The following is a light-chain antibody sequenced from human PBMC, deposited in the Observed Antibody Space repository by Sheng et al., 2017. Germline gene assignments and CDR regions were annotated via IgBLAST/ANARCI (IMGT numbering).Light chain of an antibody. Sequence: QSALTRPASVSGSPGQSITISCTGTTSDVGSYNLVSWYQQHPGKAPKVLIYEGGKRPSGVSNRFSGSKSGKTASLTISGLQAEDEADYYCCSYAGSSAWVFGGGTKLTV. J-gene: IGLJ3*02. CDR2: EGG. V-gene: IGLV2-23*01. CDR3: CSYAGSSAWV. CDR1: TSDVGSYNL.